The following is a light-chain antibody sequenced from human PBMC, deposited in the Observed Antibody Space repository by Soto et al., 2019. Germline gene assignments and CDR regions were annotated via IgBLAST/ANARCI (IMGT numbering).Light chain of an antibody. CDR1: SSDVGGYNY. CDR3: SSYTISSTYV. CDR2: DVS. J-gene: IGLJ1*01. V-gene: IGLV2-14*01. Sequence: QSALTQPASVSGSPGQSIAISCTGTSSDVGGYNYVSWYQQHPGKAPKLLINDVSNRPSGVSSRFSGSKSGNTASLTISGLQAEDEAYYYCSSYTISSTYVFGTGTKLTVL.